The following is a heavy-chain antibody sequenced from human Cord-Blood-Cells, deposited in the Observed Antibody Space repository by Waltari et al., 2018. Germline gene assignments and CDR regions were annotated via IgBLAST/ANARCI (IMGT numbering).Heavy chain of an antibody. V-gene: IGHV3-13*01. CDR1: TFSSYD. Sequence: TFSSYDMHWVRQATGKGLEWVSAIGTAGDTYYPGSMKGRFTISRENAKNSLYLQMNSLRAGDTAVYYCARGAGYGMDVWGQGTTVTISS. D-gene: IGHD6-19*01. J-gene: IGHJ6*02. CDR3: ARGAGYGMDV. CDR2: IGTAGDT.